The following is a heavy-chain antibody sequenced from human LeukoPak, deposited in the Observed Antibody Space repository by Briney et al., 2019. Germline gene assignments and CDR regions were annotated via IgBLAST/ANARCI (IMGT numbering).Heavy chain of an antibody. CDR2: IIPIFGTA. J-gene: IGHJ5*02. CDR3: ARDGGYCSSTSCYAWFDP. CDR1: GGTFSSYA. V-gene: IGHV1-69*13. Sequence: GASVTVSCKASGGTFSSYAISWVRQAPGQGLEWMGGIIPIFGTANYAQKFQGRVTITADESTSTAYMELSSLRSEDTAVYYCARDGGYCSSTSCYAWFDPWGQGTLVTVSS. D-gene: IGHD2-2*01.